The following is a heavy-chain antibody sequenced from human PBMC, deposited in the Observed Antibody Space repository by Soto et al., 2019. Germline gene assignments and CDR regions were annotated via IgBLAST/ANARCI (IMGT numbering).Heavy chain of an antibody. CDR2: ISGSGGST. D-gene: IGHD5-18*01. J-gene: IGHJ4*02. V-gene: IGHV3-23*01. CDR3: AKGLVRLDTAMAFDY. CDR1: GFTFSSYA. Sequence: EVQLLESGGGLVQPGGSLRLSCAASGFTFSSYAMSWVRQAPGKGLEWVSAISGSGGSTYYADSVKGRFTISRDNSKNALYLQMNGLRADDTGVYYCAKGLVRLDTAMAFDYWGQGTLVTVSS.